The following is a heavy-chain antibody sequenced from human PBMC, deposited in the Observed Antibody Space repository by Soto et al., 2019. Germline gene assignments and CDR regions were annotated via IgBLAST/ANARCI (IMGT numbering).Heavy chain of an antibody. Sequence: ASVKVSCKASGYTFTSYAMHWVRQAPGQRLEWMGWINAGNGNTKYSQKFQGRVTITRDTSASTAYMELSSLRSEDTAVYYCARDCGGDCYNAEYFQHWGQGTLVTVSS. J-gene: IGHJ1*01. CDR2: INAGNGNT. V-gene: IGHV1-3*01. CDR3: ARDCGGDCYNAEYFQH. D-gene: IGHD2-21*01. CDR1: GYTFTSYA.